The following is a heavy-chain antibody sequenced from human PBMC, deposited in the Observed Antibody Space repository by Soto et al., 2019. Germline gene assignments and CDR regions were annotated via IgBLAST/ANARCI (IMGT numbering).Heavy chain of an antibody. J-gene: IGHJ4*02. V-gene: IGHV3-23*01. CDR2: ISGYGGST. Sequence: EVQLLESGGGLVQPGGSLTVSCAASGFTFGAHPMSWVRLAPGKGLEWVSTISGYGGSTYYPDSLKGRFIISRGNSKNPPYLQIATLRAEDAMICFCVMQRATLTARFDYLCQGPVVTFSS. CDR3: VMQRATLTARFDY. D-gene: IGHD4-17*01. CDR1: GFTFGAHP.